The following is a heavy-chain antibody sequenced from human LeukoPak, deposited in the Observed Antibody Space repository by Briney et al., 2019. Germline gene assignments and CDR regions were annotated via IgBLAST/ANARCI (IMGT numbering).Heavy chain of an antibody. CDR3: AIGARGTGNGY. J-gene: IGHJ4*02. V-gene: IGHV3-7*01. D-gene: IGHD6-13*01. CDR2: IKEDGGDT. CDR1: GFSFSRYG. Sequence: GGSLRLSCPASGFSFSRYGMSWVRQAPGKGLEWVAHIKEDGGDTYYVGSVKGRFTISRDNAKNSLYLQMNSLRAEDTSVYYCAIGARGTGNGYWGQGTLVTVSS.